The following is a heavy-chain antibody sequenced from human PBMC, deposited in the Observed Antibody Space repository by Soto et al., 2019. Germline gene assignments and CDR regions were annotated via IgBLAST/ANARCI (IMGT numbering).Heavy chain of an antibody. J-gene: IGHJ4*02. V-gene: IGHV4-59*01. CDR1: GGSISSYY. CDR3: GREGIAAAGTRFDY. D-gene: IGHD6-13*01. CDR2: IYYSGST. Sequence: SETPSLTCTVSGGSISSYYWSWIRQPPGKGLEWIGYIYYSGSTNYNPSLKSRVTISVDTSKNQFSLKLSSVTAADTAVYYCGREGIAAAGTRFDYWGQGTLVTVSS.